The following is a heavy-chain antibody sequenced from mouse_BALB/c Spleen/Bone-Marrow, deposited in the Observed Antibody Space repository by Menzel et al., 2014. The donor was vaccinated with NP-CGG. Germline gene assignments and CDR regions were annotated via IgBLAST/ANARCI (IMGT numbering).Heavy chain of an antibody. CDR1: GYTFTSYW. CDR3: ARSTGYYWYFDV. D-gene: IGHD2-2*01. V-gene: IGHV1-69*02. J-gene: IGHJ1*01. Sequence: VHLVESGAELVKPGAPVKLSCKASGYTFTSYWMNWVKQRPGRGLEWIGRIDPSDSETHYNQKFKDKATLTVDKSSSTAYIQLSSLTSEDSAVYYCARSTGYYWYFDVWGAGTTSPSPQ. CDR2: IDPSDSET.